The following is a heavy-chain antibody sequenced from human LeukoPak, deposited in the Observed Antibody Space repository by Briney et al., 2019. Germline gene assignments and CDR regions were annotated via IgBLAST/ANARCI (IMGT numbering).Heavy chain of an antibody. J-gene: IGHJ4*02. CDR2: ISSSSSYI. CDR1: GFTFRSYA. D-gene: IGHD3-10*01. Sequence: GGSLRLSCAASGFTFRSYAMSWARQAPGKGLEWVSSISSSSSYIYYADSVKGRFTISRDNAKNSLYLQMNSLRAEDTAVYYCARASYYYGSGSYSPVDYWGQGTLVTVSS. CDR3: ARASYYYGSGSYSPVDY. V-gene: IGHV3-21*01.